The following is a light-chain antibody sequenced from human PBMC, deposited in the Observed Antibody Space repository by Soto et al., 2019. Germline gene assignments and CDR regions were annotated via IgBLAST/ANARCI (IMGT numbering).Light chain of an antibody. CDR3: QQYGSSPWT. V-gene: IGKV3-20*01. J-gene: IGKJ1*01. CDR1: QSVSSSY. CDR2: GAS. Sequence: ILLTQSPGTLSLYPGERATLSCRASQSVSSSYLAWYQQKPGQAPRLLIYGASSRATGIPDRFSGSGSGTDFTLTISRLEPEDFAVYYCQQYGSSPWTFGQGTKV.